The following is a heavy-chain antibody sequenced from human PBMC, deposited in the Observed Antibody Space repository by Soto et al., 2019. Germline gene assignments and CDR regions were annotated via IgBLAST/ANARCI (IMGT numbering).Heavy chain of an antibody. Sequence: QVQLVQSGDEVKKPGASVKVSCKASGYIFVNYGIAWVRQAPGQGLEWMGWISPYTGNSHSATKVQGRLTMTTDTATSTAYMDLGSLTSDDTAVYYCVMVDNYVTPTPQDVWGQGTTVTVSS. D-gene: IGHD3-16*01. V-gene: IGHV1-18*01. CDR1: GYIFVNYG. CDR3: VMVDNYVTPTPQDV. CDR2: ISPYTGNS. J-gene: IGHJ6*02.